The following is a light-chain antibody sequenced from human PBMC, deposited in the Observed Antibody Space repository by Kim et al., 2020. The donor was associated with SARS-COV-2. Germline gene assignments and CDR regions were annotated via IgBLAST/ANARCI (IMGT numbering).Light chain of an antibody. CDR2: EVS. J-gene: IGLJ1*01. CDR3: SSYTSSSIPGV. Sequence: QSVTISCTGTSSDVGSYNRVSWYQQPPGTAPKLMIYEVSNRPSGVPDRFSGSKSGNTASLTISGLQAEDEADYYCSSYTSSSIPGVFGTGTQLTVL. CDR1: SSDVGSYNR. V-gene: IGLV2-18*02.